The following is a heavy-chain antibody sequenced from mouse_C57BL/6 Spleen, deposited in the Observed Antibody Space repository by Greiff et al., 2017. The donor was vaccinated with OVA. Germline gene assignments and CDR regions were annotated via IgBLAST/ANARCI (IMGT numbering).Heavy chain of an antibody. V-gene: IGHV1-50*01. CDR2: IDPSDSYT. J-gene: IGHJ4*01. Sequence: QVQLKQPGAELVKPGASVKLSCKASGYTFTSYWMQWVKQRPGQGLEWIGEIDPSDSYTNYNQKFKGKATLTVDTSSSTAYMQLSSLTSEDSAVYYCARRGLPFYAMDYWGQGTSVTVSS. CDR1: GYTFTSYW. CDR3: ARRGLPFYAMDY. D-gene: IGHD3-3*01.